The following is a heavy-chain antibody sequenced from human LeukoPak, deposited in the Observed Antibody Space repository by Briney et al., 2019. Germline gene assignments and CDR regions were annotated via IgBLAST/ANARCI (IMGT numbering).Heavy chain of an antibody. CDR3: ARDPSRSCVGGNCFSS. CDR1: GDSISTSSYY. D-gene: IGHD2-15*01. Sequence: SETLSLTCTVSGDSISTSSYYWGWIRQPPGKGLEWIGSVFFSGNTYYEPSLKSRVTISVATSTNQFSLNVRSVSAADTAVYYCARDPSRSCVGGNCFSSWGQGTLVIVSS. V-gene: IGHV4-39*07. J-gene: IGHJ5*02. CDR2: VFFSGNT.